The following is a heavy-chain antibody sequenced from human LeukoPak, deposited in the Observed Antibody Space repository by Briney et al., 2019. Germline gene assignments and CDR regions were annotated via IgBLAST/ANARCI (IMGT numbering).Heavy chain of an antibody. CDR1: GFTFSSYW. J-gene: IGHJ4*02. CDR3: AKDRELGATSNIFDY. D-gene: IGHD1-26*01. V-gene: IGHV3-23*01. CDR2: ISGSGGST. Sequence: PGGSLRLSCAASGFTFSSYWMSWVRQAPGKGLEWVSAISGSGGSTYYADSVKGRFTISRDNSKNTLYLQMNSLRAEDTAVYYCAKDRELGATSNIFDYWGQGTLVTVSS.